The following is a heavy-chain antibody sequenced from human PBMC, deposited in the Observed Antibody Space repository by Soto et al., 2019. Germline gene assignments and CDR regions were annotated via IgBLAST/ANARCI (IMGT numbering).Heavy chain of an antibody. Sequence: LSLTCTVSGGSISSYYWSWIRQPPGKGLEWIGYIYYSGSTNYNPSLKSRVTISVDTSKNQFSLKLSSVTAADTAVYYCARDSRVTIFGVAHYYYYGTDVWGQGTTVTVSS. D-gene: IGHD3-3*01. CDR3: ARDSRVTIFGVAHYYYYGTDV. CDR1: GGSISSYY. V-gene: IGHV4-59*01. J-gene: IGHJ6*02. CDR2: IYYSGST.